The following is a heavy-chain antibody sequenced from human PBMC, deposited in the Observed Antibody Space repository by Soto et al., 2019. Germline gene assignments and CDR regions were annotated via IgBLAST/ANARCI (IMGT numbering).Heavy chain of an antibody. D-gene: IGHD6-13*01. V-gene: IGHV3-30-3*01. CDR1: GFTFNTYD. Sequence: QVQLVESGGGVVQPGTSLRLSCAASGFTFNTYDIYWVRQAPGKGLEWVEVISSDGGNKYYEDSVKGRFTISRDNSKNTLYLQMNSLRAEDTAVYYCARVSSGTWISYGTYSSSLDYWGQGTLVTVSS. J-gene: IGHJ4*02. CDR2: ISSDGGNK. CDR3: ARVSSGTWISYGTYSSSLDY.